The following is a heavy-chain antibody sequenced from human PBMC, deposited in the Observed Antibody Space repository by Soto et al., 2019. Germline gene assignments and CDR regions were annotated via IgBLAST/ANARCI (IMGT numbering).Heavy chain of an antibody. CDR3: ARDDCFDP. CDR1: GFTFSSYA. CDR2: ISSNVVTT. Sequence: GGSLRLSCAASGFTFSSYAMSWVRQAPGKGLEWFSGISSNVVTTXXADSVKGRXTISRDNSKSTXYLQLXNLRAEDTAVYYCARDDCFDPWGQGTLVTXSS. V-gene: IGHV3-23*01. J-gene: IGHJ5*02.